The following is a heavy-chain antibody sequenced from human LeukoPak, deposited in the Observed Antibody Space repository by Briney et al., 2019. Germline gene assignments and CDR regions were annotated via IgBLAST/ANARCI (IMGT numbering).Heavy chain of an antibody. D-gene: IGHD3-10*01. CDR3: ARDRHHRFGELFP. V-gene: IGHV3-21*01. Sequence: GSLRLSCAASGFTFSSYSMNWVRQAPGKGLEWVSSISSSSSYIYHADSVKGRFTISRDNAKNSLCLQMNSLRAEDTAVYYCARDRHHRFGELFPWGQGTRVTVSS. CDR1: GFTFSSYS. J-gene: IGHJ4*02. CDR2: ISSSSSYI.